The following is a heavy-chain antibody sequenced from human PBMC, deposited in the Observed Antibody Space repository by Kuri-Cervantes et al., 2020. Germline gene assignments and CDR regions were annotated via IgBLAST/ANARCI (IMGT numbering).Heavy chain of an antibody. CDR2: FDPEDGET. J-gene: IGHJ4*02. V-gene: IGHV1-24*01. D-gene: IGHD3-10*01. Sequence: ASVKVSCKVSGYTLTELSMHWVRQAPGKGLEWMGGFDPEDGETIYAQKFQGRVTMTEDTSTDTAYMELSSLRSEDTAVYYCARGFREFTENDYWGQGTLVTVSS. CDR3: ARGFREFTENDY. CDR1: GYTLTELS.